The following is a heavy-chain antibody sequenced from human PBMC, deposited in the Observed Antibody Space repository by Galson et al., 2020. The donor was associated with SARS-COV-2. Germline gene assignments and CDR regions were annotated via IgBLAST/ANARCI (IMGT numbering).Heavy chain of an antibody. Sequence: GGSLRLSCEASGYTFQNYAMGWVRQAPGKGLEWVSLIGAGGDTYYADSVEGRFTISRDNLRNTLFLQMNSLRVDDTAVYYCAKEAGTGWATDYFQHWGEGTLVTVSS. CDR1: GYTFQNYA. D-gene: IGHD6-19*01. CDR2: IGAGGDT. J-gene: IGHJ1*01. CDR3: AKEAGTGWATDYFQH. V-gene: IGHV3-23*03.